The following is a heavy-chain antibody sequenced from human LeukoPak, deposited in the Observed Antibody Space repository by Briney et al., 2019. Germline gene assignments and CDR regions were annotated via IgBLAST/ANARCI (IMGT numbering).Heavy chain of an antibody. CDR1: GYTLTELS. J-gene: IGHJ4*02. Sequence: ASVKVSCKASGYTLTELSMHWVRQAPGKGLDWTGGFDPEDGETSYAQKFQGRVTMTEDTSTDTAYMELSSLRSEDTAVYYCATGLSSMAPDYWGQGTLVTVSS. D-gene: IGHD6-6*01. CDR3: ATGLSSMAPDY. V-gene: IGHV1-24*01. CDR2: FDPEDGET.